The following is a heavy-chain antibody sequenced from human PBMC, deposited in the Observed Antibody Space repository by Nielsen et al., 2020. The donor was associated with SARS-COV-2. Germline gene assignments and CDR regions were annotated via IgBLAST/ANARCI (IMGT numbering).Heavy chain of an antibody. CDR1: GFTFNIYA. J-gene: IGHJ3*02. V-gene: IGHV3-23*01. CDR3: AKDDVVRGDAYDI. CDR2: TSASGAST. Sequence: GESLKISCAASGFTFNIYAMAWVRRAPGRGLEWVSGTSASGASTYYADSVKGRFSISRDNSGNILYLQMNSLRVEDTAIYFCAKDDVVRGDAYDIWGQGTVVTVSS. D-gene: IGHD3-10*01.